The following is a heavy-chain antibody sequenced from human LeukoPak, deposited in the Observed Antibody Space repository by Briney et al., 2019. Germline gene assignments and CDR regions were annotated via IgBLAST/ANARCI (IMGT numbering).Heavy chain of an antibody. V-gene: IGHV4-34*01. J-gene: IGHJ5*02. Sequence: SETLSLTCAVYGGSFSGYYWSWIRQPPGKGLEWIGEVNHSGSTNYNPSLKSRVTISVDTSKNQFSLKLSSVTAADTAVYYCAREGNSSSWPNWFDPWGQGTLVTVSS. CDR2: VNHSGST. CDR1: GGSFSGYY. D-gene: IGHD6-13*01. CDR3: AREGNSSSWPNWFDP.